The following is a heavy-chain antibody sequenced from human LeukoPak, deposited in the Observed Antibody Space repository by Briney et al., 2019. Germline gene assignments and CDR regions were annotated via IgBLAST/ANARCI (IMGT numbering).Heavy chain of an antibody. CDR2: ISYDGSNK. D-gene: IGHD1-26*01. Sequence: GGSLRLSCAASGFTFSSYGMNWVRQAPGKGLEWVAVISYDGSNKYYADSVKGRFTISRDNSKNTLYLQMNSLRAEDTAVYYCAKAPVGATGYFYNWGQGTLVTVSS. CDR3: AKAPVGATGYFYN. J-gene: IGHJ4*02. V-gene: IGHV3-30*18. CDR1: GFTFSSYG.